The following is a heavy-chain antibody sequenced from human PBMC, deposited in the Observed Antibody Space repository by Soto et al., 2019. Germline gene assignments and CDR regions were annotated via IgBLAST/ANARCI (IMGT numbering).Heavy chain of an antibody. CDR3: ARDSLYGPGTLKY. Sequence: GGSLRLSCAASGFTFSSYGMHWVRQAPGKGLEWVAVIWYDGSNKYYADSVKGRFTISRDNSKNTLYLQMNSLRAEDTAVYYCARDSLYGPGTLKYWGQGTLVTVSS. J-gene: IGHJ4*02. CDR1: GFTFSSYG. CDR2: IWYDGSNK. D-gene: IGHD3-10*01. V-gene: IGHV3-33*01.